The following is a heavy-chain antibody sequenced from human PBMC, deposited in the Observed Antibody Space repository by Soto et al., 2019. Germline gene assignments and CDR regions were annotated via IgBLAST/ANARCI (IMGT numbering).Heavy chain of an antibody. V-gene: IGHV3-33*01. J-gene: IGHJ4*02. CDR3: ARDGNYYDSSGYLGY. CDR2: IWYDGSNK. D-gene: IGHD3-22*01. CDR1: GFTFSSYG. Sequence: QVQLVESGGGVVQPGRSLRLSCAASGFTFSSYGMHWVRQAPGKGLEWVAVIWYDGSNKYYADSVKGRFTISRDNSKNTLYLQMNSLRAEDTAVYYCARDGNYYDSSGYLGYWGQGTLVTLSS.